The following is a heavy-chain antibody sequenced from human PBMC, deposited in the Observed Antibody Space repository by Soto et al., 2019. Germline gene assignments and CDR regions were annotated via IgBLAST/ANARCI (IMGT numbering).Heavy chain of an antibody. J-gene: IGHJ6*02. D-gene: IGHD3-3*01. CDR3: ARDGVFVRFLEWLGGADV. Sequence: EVKLVESGGGLVKPGGSLRLSCAASGFTFSSYSMNWVRQAPGKGLEWVSSISSSSSYIYYADSVKGRFTISRDNAKNSLYLQMNSLRAEDTAVYYCARDGVFVRFLEWLGGADVWGQGTTVTVSS. CDR1: GFTFSSYS. V-gene: IGHV3-21*01. CDR2: ISSSSSYI.